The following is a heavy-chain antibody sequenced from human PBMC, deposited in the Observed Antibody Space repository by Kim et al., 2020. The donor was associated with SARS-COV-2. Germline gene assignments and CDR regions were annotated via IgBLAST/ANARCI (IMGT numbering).Heavy chain of an antibody. CDR1: GGSFSGYY. V-gene: IGHV4-34*01. J-gene: IGHJ4*02. CDR2: INHSGST. Sequence: SQTLSLTCAVYGGSFSGYYWSWIRQPPGKGLEWIGEINHSGSTNYNPSLKSRVTISVDTSKNQFSLKLSSVTAADTAVYYCARGSGLLDYWGQGTLVTVSS. CDR3: ARGSGLLDY. D-gene: IGHD3-10*01.